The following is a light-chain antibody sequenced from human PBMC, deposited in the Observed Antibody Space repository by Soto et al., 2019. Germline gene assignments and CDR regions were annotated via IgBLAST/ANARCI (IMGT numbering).Light chain of an antibody. V-gene: IGKV3-20*01. CDR2: DAS. CDR1: QSVSTY. J-gene: IGKJ1*01. CDR3: QQYNYPPGS. Sequence: VLTQSPGTLSLSPGERATLFCRASQSVSTYFAWYQQKPGQPPRLLIHDASSRATGIPDRFSGSGSGTDFTLTISRLEPEDFAVYYCQQYNYPPGSFGQGTKVEIK.